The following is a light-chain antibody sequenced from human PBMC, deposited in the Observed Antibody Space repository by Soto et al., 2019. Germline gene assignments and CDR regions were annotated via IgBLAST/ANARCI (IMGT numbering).Light chain of an antibody. CDR3: QQYNSYSL. J-gene: IGKJ1*01. CDR1: QSISSW. Sequence: DIQMTQSPSTLSASVGDRVTITCRASQSISSWLAWYQQKPGKAPKLLIYDAPSLESGVPSRFSGSGSGTEFTLTISSLQPDDFATYYCQQYNSYSLFGQGTKVDIK. CDR2: DAP. V-gene: IGKV1-5*01.